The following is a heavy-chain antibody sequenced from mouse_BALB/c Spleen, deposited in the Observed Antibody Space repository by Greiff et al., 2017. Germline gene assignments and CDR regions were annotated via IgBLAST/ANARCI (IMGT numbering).Heavy chain of an antibody. Sequence: VKLQESGPGLVAPSQSLSITCTVSGFSLTSYGVHWVRQPPGKGLEWLGVIWAGGSTNYNSALMSRLSISKDISKSQVFLKMNSLQTDDTAMYYCARGRGDYDGAYWGQGTLVTVSA. J-gene: IGHJ3*01. CDR3: ARGRGDYDGAY. V-gene: IGHV2-9*02. CDR2: IWAGGST. D-gene: IGHD2-4*01. CDR1: GFSLTSYG.